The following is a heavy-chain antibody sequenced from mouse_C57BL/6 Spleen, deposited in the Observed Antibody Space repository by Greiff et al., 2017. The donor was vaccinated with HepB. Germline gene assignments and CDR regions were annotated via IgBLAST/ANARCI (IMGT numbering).Heavy chain of an antibody. CDR2: IWSDGST. V-gene: IGHV2-6-1*01. CDR3: ARHEGKYYAMDY. J-gene: IGHJ4*01. CDR1: GFSLTSYG. Sequence: QVQLKESGPGLVAPSQSLSITCTVSGFSLTSYGIHWVRQPPGKGLEWLVVIWSDGSTTYNSALKSRLSISKDNSKTQVFLKMNSLQTDDTAMYYCARHEGKYYAMDYWGQGTSVTVSS.